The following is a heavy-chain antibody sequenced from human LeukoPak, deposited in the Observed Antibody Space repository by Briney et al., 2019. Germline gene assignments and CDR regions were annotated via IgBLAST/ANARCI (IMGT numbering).Heavy chain of an antibody. J-gene: IGHJ4*02. V-gene: IGHV4-4*07. CDR2: IYTTGST. CDR3: ARGASGYYYG. CDR1: GGSISSYY. Sequence: SETLSLTCTVSGGSISSYYWSWIRQPAGKGLEWIGRIYTTGSTNYNPSLKSRVSMSIDTSKNQFSLKLTSVTAADTAVYFCARGASGYYYGWGQETLVTVSS. D-gene: IGHD3-3*01.